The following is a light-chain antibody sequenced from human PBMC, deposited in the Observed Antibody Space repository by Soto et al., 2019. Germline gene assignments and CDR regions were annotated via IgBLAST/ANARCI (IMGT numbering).Light chain of an antibody. J-gene: IGKJ1*01. CDR1: QSISSW. CDR2: DAS. Sequence: DIQMTQSPSTLSASVGDRVTITCRASQSISSWLAWYQQKPGKAPKLLIYDASSLESGVPSRFSGSGSGTEFTLTLDSLQPDDAATYYCQQYNSYSSCTFGQGTKVEIK. V-gene: IGKV1-5*01. CDR3: QQYNSYSSCT.